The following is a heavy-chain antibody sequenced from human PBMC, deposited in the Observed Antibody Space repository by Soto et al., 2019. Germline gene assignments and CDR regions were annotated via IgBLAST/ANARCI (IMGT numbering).Heavy chain of an antibody. CDR1: GGAVSSGNYY. Sequence: QVQLQESGPGLEKPSETLSLTCTVTGGAVSSGNYYWSWIRQPPGKGLEWIGYVYNIGSPDYNPSLKSRVSISVDTSKSQFALNLIPVTAADTAVYYCASLKRILAGAYWGQGALVAVSS. D-gene: IGHD1-20*01. J-gene: IGHJ4*02. CDR2: VYNIGSP. CDR3: ASLKRILAGAY. V-gene: IGHV4-61*01.